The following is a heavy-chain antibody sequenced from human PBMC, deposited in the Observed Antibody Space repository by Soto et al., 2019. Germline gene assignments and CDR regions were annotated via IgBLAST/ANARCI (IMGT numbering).Heavy chain of an antibody. J-gene: IGHJ4*02. CDR3: ARGNYGDYVVDF. D-gene: IGHD4-17*01. CDR2: ISSSCSTI. CDR1: GFSFSNYN. Sequence: EVQLVESGGGLVQPGGSLRLSCAASGFSFSNYNMNWVRQAPGKVLECVSYISSSCSTIYYADSVKGRFTISRDNAKNSLYLQMNSLRDEDTAVYYCARGNYGDYVVDFWGQGTLIAVSS. V-gene: IGHV3-48*02.